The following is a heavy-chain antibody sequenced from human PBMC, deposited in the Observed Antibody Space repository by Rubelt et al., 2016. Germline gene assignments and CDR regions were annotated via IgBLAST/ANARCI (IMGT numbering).Heavy chain of an antibody. J-gene: IGHJ4*02. V-gene: IGHV4-39*01. CDR1: GGSISSGVYY. CDR2: IYYRGTT. CDR3: VRQDTIWRGDY. D-gene: IGHD3-3*01. Sequence: QLQLQESGPGLVKASETLSLTCTVSGGSISSGVYYWAWVRQPPGKGLEWIGSIYYRGTTYYSGSLKSRVTISIDRSKIQVSLMVTSLTAADPALYYCVRQDTIWRGDYWGQGTMVAVSS.